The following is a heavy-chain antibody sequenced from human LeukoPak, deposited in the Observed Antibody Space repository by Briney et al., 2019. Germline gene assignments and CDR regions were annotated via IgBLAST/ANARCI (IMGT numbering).Heavy chain of an antibody. CDR1: GFTFTSYG. D-gene: IGHD6-13*01. CDR2: IWYDGSNK. J-gene: IGHJ3*02. V-gene: IGHV3-33*01. Sequence: GGSLRLPCAPSGFTFTSYGMHWVRQAPGTGLEWVAVIWYDGSNKFYADSVKGRFAISRDNSKKTLYLEMNSLRAEDTAVYYCARAAAGGPDAFDIWGQGTMVTVSS. CDR3: ARAAAGGPDAFDI.